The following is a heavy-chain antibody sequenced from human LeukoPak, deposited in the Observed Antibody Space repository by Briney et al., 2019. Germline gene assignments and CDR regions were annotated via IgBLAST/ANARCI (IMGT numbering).Heavy chain of an antibody. CDR1: GGSMSRYY. CDR2: IYTSGST. V-gene: IGHV4-4*07. D-gene: IGHD2-15*01. CDR3: ARAACIGGTCLDY. J-gene: IGHJ4*02. Sequence: SETLSLTCPVSGGSMSRYYWSWIRQPAGKGLEWIGRIYTSGSTNYNPSLKSRVPMSVDTSKNLFSLKLTSVTAADTAVYYCARAACIGGTCLDYWGQGTLVTVSS.